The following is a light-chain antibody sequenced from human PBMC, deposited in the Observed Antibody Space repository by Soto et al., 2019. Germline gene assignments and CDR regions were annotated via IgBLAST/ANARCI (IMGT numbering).Light chain of an antibody. CDR2: DES. J-gene: IGKJ1*01. CDR1: QDISNH. Sequence: DIQMTQSPSSLSASVGDRVTITCQASQDISNHLNWFQHKPGKPPKVLIYDESNLESGVPSRFSGSGSGTDFIFTISSLQPEDVATYYCLQDYSYPRTFGQGTKVEIK. CDR3: LQDYSYPRT. V-gene: IGKV1-33*01.